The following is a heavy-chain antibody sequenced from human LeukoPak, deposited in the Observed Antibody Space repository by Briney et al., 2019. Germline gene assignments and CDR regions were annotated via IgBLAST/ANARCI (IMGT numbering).Heavy chain of an antibody. CDR2: ISSSSSYI. CDR1: GFTFSSYS. Sequence: PGGSLRLSCAASGFTFSSYSMNWVRQAPGKGLEWVSSISSSSSYIYYADSVKGRFTISRDNAKNSLYLQMNSLRAKDTAVYYCARDRLQSGSDYWGQGTLVTVSS. J-gene: IGHJ4*02. D-gene: IGHD2-15*01. V-gene: IGHV3-21*01. CDR3: ARDRLQSGSDY.